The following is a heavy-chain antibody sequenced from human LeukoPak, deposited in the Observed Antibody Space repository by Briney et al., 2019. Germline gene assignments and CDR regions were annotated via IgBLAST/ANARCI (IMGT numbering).Heavy chain of an antibody. D-gene: IGHD2-8*01. V-gene: IGHV3-30*09. CDR2: ISYDGSNK. CDR3: AREMLADHYYYGMDV. J-gene: IGHJ6*02. Sequence: PGRSLRLSCAASGFTFSSYAMHWVRQAPGKGLEWVAVISYDGSNKYYADSVKGRIAISRDNSKNTLYLQMNSLRAEDTAVYYCAREMLADHYYYGMDVWGQGTTVTVSS. CDR1: GFTFSSYA.